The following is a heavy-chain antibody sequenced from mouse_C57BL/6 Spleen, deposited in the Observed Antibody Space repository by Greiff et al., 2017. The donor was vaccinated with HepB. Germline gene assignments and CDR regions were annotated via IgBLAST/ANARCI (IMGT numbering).Heavy chain of an antibody. CDR3: ARDPLYYGSSSYAMDY. CDR2: IDPSDSET. J-gene: IGHJ4*01. CDR1: GYTFTSYW. Sequence: QVQLQQPGAELVRPGSSVKLSCKASGYTFTSYWMHWVKQRPIQGLEWIGNIDPSDSETHYNQKFKDKATLTVDKSSSTAYMQLSSLTSEDSAVYYCARDPLYYGSSSYAMDYWGQGTSVTVSS. V-gene: IGHV1-52*01. D-gene: IGHD1-1*01.